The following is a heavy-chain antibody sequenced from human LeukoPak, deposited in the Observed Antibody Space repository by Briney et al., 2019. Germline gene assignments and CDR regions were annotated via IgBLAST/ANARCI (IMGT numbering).Heavy chain of an antibody. CDR1: GFTLSDHY. V-gene: IGHV3-72*01. CDR2: SRNEANAYTT. D-gene: IGHD3-10*01. Sequence: GGSLRLSCAASGFTLSDHYIDWVRQAPGKGLEWVGRSRNEANAYTTDYAASVKGRYTISRDDSKNSLYLQMNSLKTEDTAVYYCARVNGVYWYFDLWGRGTLVTVSS. J-gene: IGHJ2*01. CDR3: ARVNGVYWYFDL.